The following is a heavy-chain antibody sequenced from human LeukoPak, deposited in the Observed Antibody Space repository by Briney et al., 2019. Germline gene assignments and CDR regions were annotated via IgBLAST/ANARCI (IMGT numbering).Heavy chain of an antibody. V-gene: IGHV4-39*01. Sequence: SETLSLTCTVSGGSISSSTYYWGWIRQPPGKGLEWMGSIHYSGSTYYNPSLKSRVIISVDMSKSQFSLKLSSVTAADTAVYYCARSYCSSSCCAVGAFDIWGQGTVVTVSS. J-gene: IGHJ3*02. D-gene: IGHD2-2*01. CDR3: ARSYCSSSCCAVGAFDI. CDR1: GGSISSSTYY. CDR2: IHYSGST.